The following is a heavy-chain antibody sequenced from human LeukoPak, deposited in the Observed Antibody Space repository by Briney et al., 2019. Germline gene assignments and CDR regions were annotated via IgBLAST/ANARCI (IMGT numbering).Heavy chain of an antibody. J-gene: IGHJ6*03. D-gene: IGHD2-2*01. CDR3: ARRYCSSTSCYRSVVNYMDV. V-gene: IGHV3-21*01. CDR1: GFTFSSYS. CDR2: ISSSSSYI. Sequence: KPGGSLRLSCAASGFTFSSYSMNWVRQAPGKGLEWVSSISSSSSYIYYADSVKGRFTISKDNAKNSLYLQMNSLRAEDTAVYYCARRYCSSTSCYRSVVNYMDVWGKGTTVTVSS.